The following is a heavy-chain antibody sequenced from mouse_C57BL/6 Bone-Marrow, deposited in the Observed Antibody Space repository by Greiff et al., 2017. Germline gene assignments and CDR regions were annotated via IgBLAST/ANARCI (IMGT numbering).Heavy chain of an antibody. CDR1: GYTFTSYW. D-gene: IGHD1-1*01. Sequence: QVQLQQPGAELVKPGASVKMSCKASGYTFTSYWITWVKQRPGQGLEWSGDIYPGSGSTNYNEKFKSKATLTVDTSSSTAYMQLSSLTAEDSAVYYCVITTVDPLDYWGQGTTLTVSS. CDR2: IYPGSGST. V-gene: IGHV1-55*01. J-gene: IGHJ2*01. CDR3: VITTVDPLDY.